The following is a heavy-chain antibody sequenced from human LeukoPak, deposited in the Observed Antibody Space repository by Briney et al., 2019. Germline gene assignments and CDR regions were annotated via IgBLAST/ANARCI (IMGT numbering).Heavy chain of an antibody. CDR2: IYNTGST. V-gene: IGHV3-53*05. Sequence: GGSLRLSCAASGFTVRSHRWIWVRLAPGKGLEWVSVIYNTGSTYYADSVMGRFIISRDISKNTLYLQINGLRPDDTAVYYCATDPGLRWSFGYWGQGTLVTVSS. CDR1: GFTVRSHR. CDR3: ATDPGLRWSFGY. D-gene: IGHD4-23*01. J-gene: IGHJ4*02.